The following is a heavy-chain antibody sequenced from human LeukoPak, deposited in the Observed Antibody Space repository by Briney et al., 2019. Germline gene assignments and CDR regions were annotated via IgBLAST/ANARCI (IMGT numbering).Heavy chain of an antibody. CDR1: GGSISSGDYY. Sequence: TSETLSLTCTVSGGSISSGDYYWSWIRQPPGKGLEWIGYIYYSGSTYYNPSLKSRVTISVDTSKNQFSLKLSSVTAADTAVYYCARDHGWLSVDYWGQGTLVTVSS. V-gene: IGHV4-30-4*01. J-gene: IGHJ4*02. CDR3: ARDHGWLSVDY. CDR2: IYYSGST. D-gene: IGHD3-16*02.